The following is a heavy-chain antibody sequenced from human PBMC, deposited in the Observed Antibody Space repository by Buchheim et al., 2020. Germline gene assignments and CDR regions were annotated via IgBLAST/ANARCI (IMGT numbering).Heavy chain of an antibody. Sequence: EVQLLESGGALVQPGGSLRLSCGVSGFTFSNSAMRWVRQAPGKGLEWVSGISIDGDNTYYAESVKGRFTISRDNSKNTVYLQLNSLRAEDTALYYCAKEEVPNDYWGQGTL. CDR2: ISIDGDNT. CDR3: AKEEVPNDY. J-gene: IGHJ4*02. V-gene: IGHV3-23*01. CDR1: GFTFSNSA.